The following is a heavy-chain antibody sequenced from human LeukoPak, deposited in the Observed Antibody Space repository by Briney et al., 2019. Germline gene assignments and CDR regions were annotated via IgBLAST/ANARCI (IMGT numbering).Heavy chain of an antibody. Sequence: EASVKVSCKVSGYTLTELSMHWVRQAPGKGLEWMGGFDPEDGETIYAQKFQGRVTMTEDTSTDTAYMALSSLRSEDTAVYYCATSIAVAGGEFDYWGQGTLVTVSS. CDR3: ATSIAVAGGEFDY. CDR1: GYTLTELS. D-gene: IGHD6-19*01. CDR2: FDPEDGET. J-gene: IGHJ4*02. V-gene: IGHV1-24*01.